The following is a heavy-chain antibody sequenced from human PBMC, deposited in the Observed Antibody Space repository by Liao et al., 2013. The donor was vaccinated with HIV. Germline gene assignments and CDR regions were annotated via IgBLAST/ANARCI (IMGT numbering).Heavy chain of an antibody. Sequence: QVQLQESGPGLVKPSETLSLTCTVSGGSISSYYWSWIRQPPGKGLEWIGYIYYSGSTNYNPSLKSRVTISVDTSKNQFSLKLSSVTAADTAVYYCARWAYTGDHAFDIWGQGTMVTVSS. D-gene: IGHD7-27*01. CDR2: IYYSGST. J-gene: IGHJ3*02. CDR3: ARWAYTGDHAFDI. CDR1: GGSISSYY. V-gene: IGHV4-59*01.